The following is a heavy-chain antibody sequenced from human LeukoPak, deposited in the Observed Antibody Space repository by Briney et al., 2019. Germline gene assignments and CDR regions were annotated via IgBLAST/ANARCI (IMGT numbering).Heavy chain of an antibody. J-gene: IGHJ4*02. CDR3: AKVITGVVAGRFDY. D-gene: IGHD2-15*01. V-gene: IGHV3-7*03. CDR2: IKQDGSEI. CDR1: GFTFSRYW. Sequence: GGSLRLSCAASGFTFSRYWMSWVRQAPGKGLEWVANIKQDGSEIYYVDSVRGRFTISRDNSKNTLYLQMNSLRAEDTALYYCAKVITGVVAGRFDYWGQGTLVTVSS.